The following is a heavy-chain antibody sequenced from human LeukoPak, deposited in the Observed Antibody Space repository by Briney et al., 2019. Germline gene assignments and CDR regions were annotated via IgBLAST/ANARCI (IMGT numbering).Heavy chain of an antibody. Sequence: SVKASCKASGGTFSSYAISWVRQAPGQGLERMGRIIPILGIANYAQKFQGRVTITADKSTSTAYMELSSLRSEDTAVYYCARGILGSPDDYWGQGTLVTVSS. D-gene: IGHD1-26*01. J-gene: IGHJ4*02. CDR2: IIPILGIA. CDR1: GGTFSSYA. V-gene: IGHV1-69*04. CDR3: ARGILGSPDDY.